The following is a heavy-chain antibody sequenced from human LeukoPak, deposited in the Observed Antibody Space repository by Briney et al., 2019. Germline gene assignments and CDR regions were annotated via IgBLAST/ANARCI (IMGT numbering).Heavy chain of an antibody. Sequence: PGGSLRLSCAASGFTFNDYYMSWIRQAPGKGLEWLSYINIGGTNTHYADSVKGRFTISRDDAKKSLYLEMNNLRAEDAAVYYCATDGAGFDTWGQGVLVTVSS. CDR3: ATDGAGFDT. V-gene: IGHV3-11*01. CDR1: GFTFNDYY. CDR2: INIGGTNT. J-gene: IGHJ5*02.